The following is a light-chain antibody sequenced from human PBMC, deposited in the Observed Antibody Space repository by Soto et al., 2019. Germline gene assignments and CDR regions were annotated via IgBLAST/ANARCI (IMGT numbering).Light chain of an antibody. Sequence: EIVLTQSPGTLSLSPGERATLSCRASQSVSSSYLAWYQQKPGRAPRLLIYGASSRATXIPDRFSGSGSXXXXXXXIXRLXPEDFAVYYCQQYGSSPITFGQGTRLEIK. CDR1: QSVSSSY. CDR3: QQYGSSPIT. CDR2: GAS. V-gene: IGKV3-20*01. J-gene: IGKJ5*01.